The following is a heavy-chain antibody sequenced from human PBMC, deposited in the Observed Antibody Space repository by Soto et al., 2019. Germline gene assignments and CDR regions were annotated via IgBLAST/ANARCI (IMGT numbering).Heavy chain of an antibody. CDR1: GGSISNYY. CDR3: ARGGIYNSSRYEFDH. J-gene: IGHJ4*02. CDR2: IFSSGSA. D-gene: IGHD2-2*01. V-gene: IGHV4-59*01. Sequence: SETLSLTCTVSGGSISNYYWSWIRQAPGKGLEWIGYIFSSGSAHYSPSLKSRVTMSVDTSKNQFSLKLTSVTAADTAVYYCARGGIYNSSRYEFDHWGQGTLVTVSS.